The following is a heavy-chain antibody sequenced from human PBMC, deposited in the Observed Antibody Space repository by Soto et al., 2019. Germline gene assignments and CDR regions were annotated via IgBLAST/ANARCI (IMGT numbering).Heavy chain of an antibody. V-gene: IGHV4-30-4*01. CDR3: ARVHGTKIDAFDI. Sequence: QVQLQESGPGLVKPSQTLSLTCTVSGGSISSGDYYWSWIRQPPGKGLEWIGYIYYSGSTYYNPSLKSRVTISVDTSKNQFSLKLSSVTATDTAVYYCARVHGTKIDAFDIWGQGTMVTVSS. D-gene: IGHD1-26*01. CDR2: IYYSGST. J-gene: IGHJ3*02. CDR1: GGSISSGDYY.